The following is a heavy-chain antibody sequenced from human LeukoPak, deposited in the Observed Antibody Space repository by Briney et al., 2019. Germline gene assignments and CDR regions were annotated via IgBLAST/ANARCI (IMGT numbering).Heavy chain of an antibody. CDR1: GGSFSGYY. D-gene: IGHD6-19*01. J-gene: IGHJ4*02. V-gene: IGHV4-34*01. CDR2: INHSGST. Sequence: SETLSLTCAVYGGSFSGYYCSWIRQPPGKGLEWIGEINHSGSTNYNPSLKSRVTISVDRSKNQFSLKLSSVTAADTAVYYCARLEYSSGWTTFDYWGQGTLVTVSS. CDR3: ARLEYSSGWTTFDY.